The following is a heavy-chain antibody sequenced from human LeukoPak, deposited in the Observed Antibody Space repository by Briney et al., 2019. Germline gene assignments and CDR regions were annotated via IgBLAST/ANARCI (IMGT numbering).Heavy chain of an antibody. CDR2: ITGSGRTT. V-gene: IGHV3-23*01. D-gene: IGHD2-8*01. CDR1: GFTFATYA. J-gene: IGHJ4*02. CDR3: VKIPDTNGGFPYHFDS. Sequence: GGSLRLSCAASGFTFATYAMSWVRRAPGKGLKWVSGITGSGRTTYYADSVKGRFTISRDNSKNTLYLQMNSLRAEDTAIYYCVKIPDTNGGFPYHFDSWGQGTLVTVSS.